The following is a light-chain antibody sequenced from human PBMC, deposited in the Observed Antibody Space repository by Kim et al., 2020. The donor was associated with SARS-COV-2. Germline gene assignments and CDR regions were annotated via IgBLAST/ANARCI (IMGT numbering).Light chain of an antibody. J-gene: IGKJ4*01. CDR3: HHRSDWPLT. Sequence: EIVLTQSPATLSLSPGERATLSCRASKSVTTYLAWYQQKPGQAPRLLIYDASNRATGIPARFSGSGSGTDFTLTISSLEPEDFAVYYCHHRSDWPLTFGGGTKVEI. V-gene: IGKV3-11*01. CDR2: DAS. CDR1: KSVTTY.